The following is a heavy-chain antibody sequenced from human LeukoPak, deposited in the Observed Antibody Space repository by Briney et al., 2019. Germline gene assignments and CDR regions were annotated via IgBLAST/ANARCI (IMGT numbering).Heavy chain of an antibody. J-gene: IGHJ4*02. CDR1: GGSLSGYY. CDR3: ARGHTDGYCFGGTCYSGKSLDY. Sequence: PSEILSLTCAVSGGSLSGYYWTWIRQPPGKGLEWIGEINHSGSTRYHSSLKSRVTISVDTSKNQFSLNLRSVNAADTAVYYCARGHTDGYCFGGTCYSGKSLDYWGQGTLVIVSS. CDR2: INHSGST. D-gene: IGHD2-15*01. V-gene: IGHV4-34*01.